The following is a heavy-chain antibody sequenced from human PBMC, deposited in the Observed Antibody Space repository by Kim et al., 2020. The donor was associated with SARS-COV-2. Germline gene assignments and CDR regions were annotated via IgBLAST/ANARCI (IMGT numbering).Heavy chain of an antibody. Sequence: SETLSLTCAVYGGSFSGYYWSWIRQPPGKGLEWIGEINHSGSTNYNPSLKSRVTISVDTSKNQFSLKLSSVTAADTAVYYCARGGYSYGHKNWFDPWGQGTLVTVSS. CDR3: ARGGYSYGHKNWFDP. J-gene: IGHJ5*02. CDR1: GGSFSGYY. D-gene: IGHD5-18*01. CDR2: INHSGST. V-gene: IGHV4-34*01.